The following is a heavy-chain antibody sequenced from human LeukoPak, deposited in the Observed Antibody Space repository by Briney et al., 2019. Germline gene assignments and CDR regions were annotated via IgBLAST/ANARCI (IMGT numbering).Heavy chain of an antibody. CDR3: ARGRGDIDFDY. CDR1: GDSVSSNRAT. V-gene: IGHV6-1*01. Sequence: QTLSLTCAISGDSVSSNRATWTWIRQSPSRGLEWLGRTYFRSKWYNDYAVSVKSRITINPDTSKNQFSLQLNSVTPEDTAVYYCARGRGDIDFDYWGEGTLVTVSS. J-gene: IGHJ4*02. CDR2: TYFRSKWYN.